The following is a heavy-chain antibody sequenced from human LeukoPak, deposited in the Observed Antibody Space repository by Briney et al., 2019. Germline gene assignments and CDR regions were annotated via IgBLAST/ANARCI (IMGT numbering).Heavy chain of an antibody. Sequence: GGSLRLSCAASGFTFDDYAMHWVRQAPGKGLEWVSGISWNSGSIGYADSVKGRFTISRDNAKNSLYLQMNSLRAEDTALYYCAKVSGGGYGSGSYLDYWGQGTLVTVSS. CDR3: AKVSGGGYGSGSYLDY. J-gene: IGHJ4*02. CDR1: GFTFDDYA. CDR2: ISWNSGSI. D-gene: IGHD3-10*01. V-gene: IGHV3-9*01.